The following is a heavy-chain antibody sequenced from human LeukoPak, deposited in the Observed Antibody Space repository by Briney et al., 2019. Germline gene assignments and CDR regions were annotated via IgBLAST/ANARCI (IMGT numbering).Heavy chain of an antibody. CDR1: GGSLSTHH. D-gene: IGHD3-22*01. J-gene: IGHJ4*02. Sequence: SETLSLTCVVSGGSLSTHHWSWIRQSPGRGLEWIGYISDSGSTNYNPSHKSRVTISVDTSKNQFSLMLSSVTAADTAVYYCARGYDSSAYYPFNYWGQGTLVTVSP. V-gene: IGHV4-59*11. CDR2: ISDSGST. CDR3: ARGYDSSAYYPFNY.